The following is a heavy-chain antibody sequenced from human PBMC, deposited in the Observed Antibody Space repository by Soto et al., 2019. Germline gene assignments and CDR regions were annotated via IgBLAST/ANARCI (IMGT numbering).Heavy chain of an antibody. CDR3: ARFLIFGSYYDY. CDR1: GVSMSSSTYY. CDR2: ISSSGNT. J-gene: IGHJ4*02. Sequence: SETLSLTCTVSGVSMSSSTYYWGWIRQPPGKGLEWIGKISSSGNTYYNPSLRSRVTISVDTSKNQFSLKLISVTAADTAVYYCARFLIFGSYYDYWGQGTLVTVSS. D-gene: IGHD2-21*02. V-gene: IGHV4-39*07.